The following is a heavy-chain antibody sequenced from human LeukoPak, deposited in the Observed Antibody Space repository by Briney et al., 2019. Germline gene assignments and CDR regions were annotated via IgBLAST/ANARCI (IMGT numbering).Heavy chain of an antibody. D-gene: IGHD4-17*01. CDR3: SRGLHDYGDSNYYFDQ. V-gene: IGHV3-49*03. CDR1: GFSFGDDA. Sequence: GSLRLSCTASGFSFGDDAWSWFRQAPGRGLEFVSFIRKKGYGETTDYAASVRGRFTISRDDAKGTAYLQMNSLEIEDTALYYCSRGLHDYGDSNYYFDQWGRGTQVTVSS. CDR2: IRKKGYGETT. J-gene: IGHJ4*02.